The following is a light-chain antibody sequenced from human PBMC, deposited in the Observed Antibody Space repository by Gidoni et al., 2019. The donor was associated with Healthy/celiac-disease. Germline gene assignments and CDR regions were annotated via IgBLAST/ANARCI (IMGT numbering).Light chain of an antibody. CDR3: QQSYSNPWT. Sequence: DIQMTQPPSSLSASVGDRVTITCRASQSISSYLNWYQQKPGKAPKLLIYAASSLQSGVPSRFSGSGSGTDFTLTISSLQPEDFATYYCQQSYSNPWTFXXXTKVEIK. J-gene: IGKJ1*01. CDR1: QSISSY. V-gene: IGKV1-39*01. CDR2: AAS.